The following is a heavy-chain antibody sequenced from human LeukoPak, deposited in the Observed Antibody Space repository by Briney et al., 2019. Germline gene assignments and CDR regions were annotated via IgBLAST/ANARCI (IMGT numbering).Heavy chain of an antibody. D-gene: IGHD3-22*01. J-gene: IGHJ4*02. V-gene: IGHV3-9*01. CDR2: ISWNSNHI. CDR3: AKDRYYYDSSGYYYFDY. Sequence: GGSLRLSCAVSGFTFEDYAMHWVRQAPGKGLEWVSGISWNSNHIDYADSVKGRFTISRDNSKNTLYLQMNSLRAEDTAVYYCAKDRYYYDSSGYYYFDYWGQGTLVTVSS. CDR1: GFTFEDYA.